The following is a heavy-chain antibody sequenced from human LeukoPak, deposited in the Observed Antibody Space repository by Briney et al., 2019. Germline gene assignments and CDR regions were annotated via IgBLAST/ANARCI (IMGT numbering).Heavy chain of an antibody. CDR2: MNPNSGNT. J-gene: IGHJ3*02. CDR3: AREALWFGHAFDI. CDR1: GYTFTSYD. D-gene: IGHD3-10*01. V-gene: IGHV1-8*01. Sequence: GASVKVSCKASGYTFTSYDINWVRQATGQGLEWMGWMNPNSGNTGYAQKFQGRVTMTRDTSASTAYMELSSLRSEDTAVYYCAREALWFGHAFDIWGQGTMVTVSS.